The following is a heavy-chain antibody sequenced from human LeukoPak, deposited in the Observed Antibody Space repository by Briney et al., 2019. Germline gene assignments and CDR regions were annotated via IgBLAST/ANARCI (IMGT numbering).Heavy chain of an antibody. CDR3: ASSYYYYYMDV. CDR1: GYTFTSYY. Sequence: ASVKVSCKASGYTFTSYYMHWVRQAPGQGLEWMGIINPSGGSTSYAQKFQGRVTMTRNMSTSTVYMELSSLRSEDTAVYYCASSYYYYYMDVWGKGTTVTVSS. V-gene: IGHV1-46*01. J-gene: IGHJ6*03. CDR2: INPSGGST.